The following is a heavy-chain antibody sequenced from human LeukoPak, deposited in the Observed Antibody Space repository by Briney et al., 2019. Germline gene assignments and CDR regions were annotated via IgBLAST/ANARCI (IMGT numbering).Heavy chain of an antibody. CDR3: AKADYGDYYFDY. D-gene: IGHD4-17*01. V-gene: IGHV4-4*07. CDR1: RGSLSSYY. J-gene: IGHJ4*02. CDR2: IYTSGST. Sequence: SETLSLTCSVSRGSLSSYYWSWIRQPPGKELEWIGRIYTSGSTNYNPSLKSRVTMSVDTSKNQFSLKLSSVTAADTAVYYCAKADYGDYYFDYWGQGTLVTVSS.